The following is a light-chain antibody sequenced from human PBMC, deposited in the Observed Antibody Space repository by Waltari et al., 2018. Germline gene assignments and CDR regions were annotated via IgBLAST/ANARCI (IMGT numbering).Light chain of an antibody. CDR2: AAS. CDR3: QQTDTTPWT. CDR1: QTITNS. J-gene: IGKJ1*01. V-gene: IGKV1-39*01. Sequence: DIQMTQSPSSLSASVGDSVTITCRPGQTITNSLNWYQQKPGRAPNLLIYAASSLHSGVPSRFSGTGSGTDFTLTISSLQPEDFATYYCQQTDTTPWTFGQGTRLEIK.